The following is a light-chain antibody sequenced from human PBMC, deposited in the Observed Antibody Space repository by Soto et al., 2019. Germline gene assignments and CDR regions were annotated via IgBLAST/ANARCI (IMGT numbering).Light chain of an antibody. CDR2: AAS. CDR1: QSISTF. V-gene: IGKV1-39*01. J-gene: IGKJ1*01. Sequence: DIQMTQSPSSLSASVGDRVSVTCRASQSISTFLNWYQQRPGEAPKLLIYAASSLQSGVPSRFSGSGSGADFTLTIGSLQPEDFATYYRQQSYTTPRTFGQGTKVEVK. CDR3: QQSYTTPRT.